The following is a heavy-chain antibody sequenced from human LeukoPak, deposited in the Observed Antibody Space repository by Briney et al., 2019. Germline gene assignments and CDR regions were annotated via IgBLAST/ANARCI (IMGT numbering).Heavy chain of an antibody. V-gene: IGHV3-11*01. D-gene: IGHD6-19*01. CDR2: INSSGSTI. Sequence: GGSLRLSCAASGFTFSYYYMSWIRQAPGKGLEWVSYINSSGSTIYYADSVKGRFTISRDNAKNSLYLQMNSLRAEDTAVYYCARASLLYSSGWYYFDYWGQGTLVTVSS. J-gene: IGHJ4*02. CDR1: GFTFSYYY. CDR3: ARASLLYSSGWYYFDY.